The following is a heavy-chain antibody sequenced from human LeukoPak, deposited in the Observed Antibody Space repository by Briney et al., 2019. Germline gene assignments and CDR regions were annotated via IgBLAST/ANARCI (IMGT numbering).Heavy chain of an antibody. J-gene: IGHJ5*02. CDR3: ARHIAAAERMFDP. D-gene: IGHD6-13*01. CDR2: IYPGDSDT. V-gene: IGHV5-51*01. Sequence: GESLKISCKGSGYSFTSYWIGWVRQMPGKGLEWMGIIYPGDSDTRYSPSFQGQVTISADKSISTAYLQWSSLKASDTAMYYCARHIAAAERMFDPWGQGTLVTVSP. CDR1: GYSFTSYW.